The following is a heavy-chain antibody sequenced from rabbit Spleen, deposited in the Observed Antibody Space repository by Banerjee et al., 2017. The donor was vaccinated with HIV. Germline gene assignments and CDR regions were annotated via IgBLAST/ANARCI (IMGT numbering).Heavy chain of an antibody. D-gene: IGHD1-1*01. CDR3: ARDLYGGSGYHDLNL. Sequence: QSLEEYGGDLVKPGASLTLTCTASGFSFSSSYWICWVRQAPGKGLEWIACIYAGSGGTTYYASWAKGRFTISKTSSTTLTLQMTSLTAADTATYFCARDLYGGSGYHDLNLWGPGTLFTVS. V-gene: IGHV1S40*01. CDR2: IYAGSGGTT. CDR1: GFSFSSSYW. J-gene: IGHJ4*01.